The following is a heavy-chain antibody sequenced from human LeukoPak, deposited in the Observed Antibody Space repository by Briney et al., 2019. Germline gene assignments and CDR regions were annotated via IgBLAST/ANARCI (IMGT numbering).Heavy chain of an antibody. J-gene: IGHJ4*02. CDR3: ARGDASEYYFDY. CDR2: IYSGGST. D-gene: IGHD2-2*01. V-gene: IGHV3-53*01. Sequence: GGSPRLSCAASGFTVSSNYMSWVRQAPGKGLEWVSVIYSGGSTYYADSVKGRFTISRDNSKNTLYLQMNSLRAEDTAVYYCARGDASEYYFDYWGQGTLVTVSS. CDR1: GFTVSSNY.